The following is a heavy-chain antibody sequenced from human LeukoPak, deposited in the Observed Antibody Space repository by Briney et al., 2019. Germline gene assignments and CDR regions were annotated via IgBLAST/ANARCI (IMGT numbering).Heavy chain of an antibody. CDR2: ISTTSTYI. V-gene: IGHV3-21*04. Sequence: NPGGSLRLSCAASGFTFSSYSMNWVRQAPGKGLEWVSSISTTSTYIKYADSVKGRFTISRDNAKNSLYLQMNSLRAEDMALYYCARTRKSGSYRNDASDIWGQGTMVTVSS. CDR1: GFTFSSYS. J-gene: IGHJ3*02. D-gene: IGHD1-26*01. CDR3: ARTRKSGSYRNDASDI.